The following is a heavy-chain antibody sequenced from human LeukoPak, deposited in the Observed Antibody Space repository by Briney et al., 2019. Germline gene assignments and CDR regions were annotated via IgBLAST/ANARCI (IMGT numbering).Heavy chain of an antibody. CDR3: AKEPNSFSSGWYFQH. Sequence: GGSLRLSCAASGFTFNNYGMHWVRQATGKGLEWVAVIAHDGTTKFYADSVKGRFTISRDNSKNTLDLQMSSLRPEDTAVYYCAKEPNSFSSGWYFQHWGQGTLVTVSS. J-gene: IGHJ1*01. CDR2: IAHDGTTK. D-gene: IGHD6-25*01. CDR1: GFTFNNYG. V-gene: IGHV3-30*18.